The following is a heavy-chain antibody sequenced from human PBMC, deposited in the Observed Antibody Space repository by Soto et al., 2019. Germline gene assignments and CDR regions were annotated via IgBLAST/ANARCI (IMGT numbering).Heavy chain of an antibody. D-gene: IGHD6-13*01. CDR2: INSDGSST. V-gene: IGHV3-74*01. CDR3: ARGIAAAGSRGNWFDP. J-gene: IGHJ5*02. Sequence: EVQLVESGGGLVQPGGSLRLSCAASGFTFSSYWMHWVRQAPGKGLVWVSRINSDGSSTGYADSVKGRFTISRDNAKNTLYLQMNSLRAEDTAVYYCARGIAAAGSRGNWFDPWGQGTLVTVSS. CDR1: GFTFSSYW.